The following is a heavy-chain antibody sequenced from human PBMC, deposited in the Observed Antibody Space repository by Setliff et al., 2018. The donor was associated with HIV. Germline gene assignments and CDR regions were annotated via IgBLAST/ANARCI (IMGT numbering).Heavy chain of an antibody. D-gene: IGHD3-16*01. CDR3: ARRTIWGDAFGI. V-gene: IGHV4-38-2*02. Sequence: SETLSLTCTVSGYSLSSGFYWGWIRQPPGKGLEWIANIYHSGSTYNTPSLKSRVTISLDTSKNQFSLRLSSVTAADTAIYYCARRTIWGDAFGIWGQGTMVTVSS. J-gene: IGHJ3*02. CDR2: IYHSGST. CDR1: GYSLSSGFY.